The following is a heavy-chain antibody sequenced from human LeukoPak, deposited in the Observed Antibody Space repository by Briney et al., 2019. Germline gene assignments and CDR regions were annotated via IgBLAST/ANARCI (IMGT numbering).Heavy chain of an antibody. CDR3: ARGTYYDIYYFDY. CDR1: GGSISSGGYY. D-gene: IGHD3-9*01. V-gene: IGHV4-39*07. J-gene: IGHJ4*02. CDR2: IYHSGST. Sequence: SQTLSLTCTVSGGSISSGGYYWSWIRQPPGKGLEWIGSIYHSGSTYYNPSLKSRVTISVDTSKNQFSLKLSSVTAADTAVYYCARGTYYDIYYFDYWGQGTLVTVSS.